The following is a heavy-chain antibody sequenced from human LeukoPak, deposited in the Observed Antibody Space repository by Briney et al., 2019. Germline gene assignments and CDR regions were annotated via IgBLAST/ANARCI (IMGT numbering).Heavy chain of an antibody. CDR3: ASVVRPGYFFYYGLGV. V-gene: IGHV3-23*01. Sequence: GGSLRLSCAASGFTFSNYAMSWVRQAPGKGLEWVSAISSNGDNIYYADSVKGRFTISRDNSKNTLYLQINSLRAEDTALYFCASVVRPGYFFYYGLGVWGRGATVTVSS. CDR2: ISSNGDNI. CDR1: GFTFSNYA. J-gene: IGHJ6*02.